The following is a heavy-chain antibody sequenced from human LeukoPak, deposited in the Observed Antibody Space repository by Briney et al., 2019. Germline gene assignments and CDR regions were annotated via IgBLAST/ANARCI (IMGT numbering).Heavy chain of an antibody. CDR2: IYSSAST. CDR3: ARARVRSYSYDSSGFYTSDWHFDL. CDR1: GDSISSYY. J-gene: IGHJ2*01. Sequence: SETLSLTCTVPGDSISSYYWSWIRQPPGRGLAWIGYIYSSASTKYNPSLKSQVTISVDTSKNQFSLKLSSVTAADTAVYYCARARVRSYSYDSSGFYTSDWHFDLWGRGTLVTVSS. V-gene: IGHV4-59*01. D-gene: IGHD3-22*01.